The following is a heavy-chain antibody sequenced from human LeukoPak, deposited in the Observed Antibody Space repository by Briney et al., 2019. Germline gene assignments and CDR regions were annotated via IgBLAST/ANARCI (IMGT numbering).Heavy chain of an antibody. CDR1: GFTFSDYY. CDR2: ISNSGNTI. V-gene: IGHV3-11*04. CDR3: SAGEGYYDSSDYSAWAFNV. D-gene: IGHD3-22*01. Sequence: PGGSLRLSCAASGFTFSDYYMSWIRQAPGKGLEWVSYISNSGNTIYYADSVKGRFTISRDNAKNSLYLQMNSLRAKDTAVYYCSAGEGYYDSSDYSAWAFNVWGQGTMVTVSS. J-gene: IGHJ3*01.